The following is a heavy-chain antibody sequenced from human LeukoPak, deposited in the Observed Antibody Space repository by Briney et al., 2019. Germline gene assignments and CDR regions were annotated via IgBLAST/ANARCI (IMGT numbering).Heavy chain of an antibody. Sequence: GGSLRLSCAASGFTLSSFGMHCVRQAPGKGLEWVAVIWYDGSNKYYADSVKGRFTISRDNSKNTLYPQMNSLRAEDTAVYYCARELPPVVTYYFDYWGQGTLVTVSS. CDR3: ARELPPVVTYYFDY. J-gene: IGHJ4*02. D-gene: IGHD3-22*01. CDR1: GFTLSSFG. V-gene: IGHV3-33*01. CDR2: IWYDGSNK.